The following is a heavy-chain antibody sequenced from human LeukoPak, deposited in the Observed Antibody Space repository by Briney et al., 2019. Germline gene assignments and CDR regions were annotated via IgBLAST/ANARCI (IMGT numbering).Heavy chain of an antibody. CDR2: IYSGGST. Sequence: GGSLRLSCGASGFXVSYNYISWVRQAPGKGLEWVSVIYSGGSTYYADSVKGRFTISRDNSKNTLCLQMDSLRAEDTAVYYCARDRAAGNFDYWGQGTLVTVSS. V-gene: IGHV3-66*01. CDR1: GFXVSYNY. D-gene: IGHD6-13*01. CDR3: ARDRAAGNFDY. J-gene: IGHJ4*02.